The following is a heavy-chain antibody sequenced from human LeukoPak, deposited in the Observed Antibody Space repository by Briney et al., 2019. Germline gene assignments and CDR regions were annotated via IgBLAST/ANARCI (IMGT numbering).Heavy chain of an antibody. CDR3: AKFGILTGYYNPGGLHY. CDR2: ISGSGGST. Sequence: GGSLRLSCAASGFTFSSYAMSWVRQAPGKGLEWVSAISGSGGSTYYADSVKGRFTISRDNSKNTLYLQMNSLRAEDTAVYYCAKFGILTGYYNPGGLHYWGQGTLVTVSS. J-gene: IGHJ4*02. D-gene: IGHD3-9*01. CDR1: GFTFSSYA. V-gene: IGHV3-23*01.